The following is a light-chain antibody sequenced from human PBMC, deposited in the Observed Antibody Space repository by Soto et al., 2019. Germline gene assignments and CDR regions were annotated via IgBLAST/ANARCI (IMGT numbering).Light chain of an antibody. Sequence: DLQMTQSPSSLSASVGDRVTITCQASQDISNYLNWYQQKPGKAPTLLIYDASNLETGVPSRFSGSRSGTDFTFTISSLQPEDIATYYCQQYDNLPPFTFGPGTKVDIK. CDR3: QQYDNLPPFT. V-gene: IGKV1-33*01. J-gene: IGKJ3*01. CDR1: QDISNY. CDR2: DAS.